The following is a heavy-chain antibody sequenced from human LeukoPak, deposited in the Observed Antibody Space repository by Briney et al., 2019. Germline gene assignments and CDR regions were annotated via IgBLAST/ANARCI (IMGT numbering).Heavy chain of an antibody. V-gene: IGHV1-8*01. J-gene: IGHJ4*02. Sequence: GASVKVSCKASGYTFTSYDINWVRQATGQGLEWMGWMNPNSGNTGYAQKFQGRVTMTRNTSISTAYMELSSLRSEDTAVYYCARGSGLSYYYDSSTLLLWGQGTLVTVSS. CDR3: ARGSGLSYYYDSSTLLL. CDR1: GYTFTSYD. D-gene: IGHD3-22*01. CDR2: MNPNSGNT.